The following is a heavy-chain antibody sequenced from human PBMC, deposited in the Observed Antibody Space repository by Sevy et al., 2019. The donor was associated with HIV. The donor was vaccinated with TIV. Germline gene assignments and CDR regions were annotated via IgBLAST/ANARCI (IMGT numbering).Heavy chain of an antibody. Sequence: ASVKVSCKASGGTFSSYAINWVRQAPGQGLEWMGGIIPIFGTANYAQKFQGRVTITADESTSTAYMELSSLRSEDTAVYYCARALPGYSYSYGFDYWGQGTLVTVSS. J-gene: IGHJ4*02. CDR3: ARALPGYSYSYGFDY. CDR2: IIPIFGTA. CDR1: GGTFSSYA. V-gene: IGHV1-69*13. D-gene: IGHD5-18*01.